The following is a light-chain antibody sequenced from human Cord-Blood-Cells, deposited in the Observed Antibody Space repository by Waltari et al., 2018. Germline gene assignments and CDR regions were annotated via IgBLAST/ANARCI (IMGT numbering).Light chain of an antibody. Sequence: QSVLTQPPSASGTPGQRVTISCSGSSSNIGSNYVYWYQQLPGTAPKLLIYRNNQRPSGVPDRLSGSKSGTSASLAFSGLRSEDEADYYCAAWDDSLSGYVFGTGTKVTVL. CDR3: AAWDDSLSGYV. CDR2: RNN. J-gene: IGLJ1*01. CDR1: SSNIGSNY. V-gene: IGLV1-47*01.